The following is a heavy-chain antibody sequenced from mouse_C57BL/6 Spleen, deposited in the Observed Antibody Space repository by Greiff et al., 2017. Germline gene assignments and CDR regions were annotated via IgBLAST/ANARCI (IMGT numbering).Heavy chain of an antibody. V-gene: IGHV1-80*01. CDR3: ARGVTTVVATPGYFDV. J-gene: IGHJ1*03. CDR1: GYAFSSYW. D-gene: IGHD1-1*01. Sequence: QVQLQQSGAELVKPGASVKISCKASGYAFSSYWMNWVKQRPGKGLEWIGQIYPGDGDTNYNGKFKGKATLTADKSSSTAYMQLSSLTSEDSAVYFCARGVTTVVATPGYFDVWGTGTTVTVSS. CDR2: IYPGDGDT.